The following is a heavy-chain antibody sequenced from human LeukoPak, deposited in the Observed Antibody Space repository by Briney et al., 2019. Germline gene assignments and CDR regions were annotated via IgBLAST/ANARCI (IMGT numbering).Heavy chain of an antibody. Sequence: SQTLSLTCTVSGGSISSGDCYRSWIRQPPGKGLEWIGYIYYSGSTYYNPSLKSRVTISVDTSKNQFSLKLSSVTAADTAVYYCARVPFSRTFDYWGQGTLVTVSS. V-gene: IGHV4-30-4*08. J-gene: IGHJ4*02. CDR1: GGSISSGDCY. CDR3: ARVPFSRTFDY. CDR2: IYYSGST. D-gene: IGHD6-6*01.